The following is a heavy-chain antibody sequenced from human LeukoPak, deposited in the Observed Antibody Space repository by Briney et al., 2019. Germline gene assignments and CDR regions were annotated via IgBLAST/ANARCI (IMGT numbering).Heavy chain of an antibody. J-gene: IGHJ3*02. CDR1: GGSISNSKYY. CDR3: ARVGGITMIVVLITDAFDI. D-gene: IGHD3-22*01. CDR2: IAYSGHT. Sequence: SETLSLTCTVSGGSISNSKYYWGWIRQPPGKGLEWIASIAYSGHTYYNPSLKSRVTISVDTSKNQFSLKLRSVTAADTAVYYCARVGGITMIVVLITDAFDIWGQGTMVTVSS. V-gene: IGHV4-39*07.